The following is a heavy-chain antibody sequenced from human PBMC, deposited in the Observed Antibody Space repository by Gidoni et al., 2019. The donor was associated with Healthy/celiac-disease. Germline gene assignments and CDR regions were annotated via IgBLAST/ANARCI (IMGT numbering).Heavy chain of an antibody. CDR2: IYTSGSP. Sequence: QVQLQESGPGLVKPSQPLSLTCTVSGGSISSGSYSWSWIRQPAGKGLEWIGRIYTSGSPNYNPSLKSRVTISVDTSKNQFSLKLSSVTAADTAVYYCARDTGYSSSWFWFDPWGQGTLVTVSS. CDR3: ARDTGYSSSWFWFDP. V-gene: IGHV4-61*02. J-gene: IGHJ5*02. D-gene: IGHD6-13*01. CDR1: GGSISSGSYS.